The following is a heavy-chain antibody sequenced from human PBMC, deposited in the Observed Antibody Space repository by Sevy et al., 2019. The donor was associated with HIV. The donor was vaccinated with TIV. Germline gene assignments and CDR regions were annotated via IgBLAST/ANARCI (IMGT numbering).Heavy chain of an antibody. D-gene: IGHD3-3*01. V-gene: IGHV3-48*03. J-gene: IGHJ6*02. CDR3: AREGTHYDFWSGYPPPHYYYYGMDV. Sequence: GESLKISCAASGFTFSSYEMNWVRQAPGKGLEWVSYISSSGSTIYYAVYVKGRFTISRDNAKNSLYLQMNSLRAEDTAVYYCAREGTHYDFWSGYPPPHYYYYGMDVWGQGTTVTVSS. CDR2: ISSSGSTI. CDR1: GFTFSSYE.